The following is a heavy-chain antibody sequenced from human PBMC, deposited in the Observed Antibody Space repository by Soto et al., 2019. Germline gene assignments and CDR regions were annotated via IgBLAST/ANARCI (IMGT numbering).Heavy chain of an antibody. D-gene: IGHD4-4*01. CDR2: IYPGDSDT. V-gene: IGHV5-51*01. CDR3: AREKYSNYGSYYYYYGMDV. J-gene: IGHJ6*02. CDR1: GYSFTIYC. Sequence: PGESVKISCKGSGYSFTIYCIGWVRQMPWKGLEWMGIIYPGDSDTRYSPSFQGQVTISADKSISTAYLQWSSLKASDTAMYYCAREKYSNYGSYYYYYGMDVWGQGTTVTVSS.